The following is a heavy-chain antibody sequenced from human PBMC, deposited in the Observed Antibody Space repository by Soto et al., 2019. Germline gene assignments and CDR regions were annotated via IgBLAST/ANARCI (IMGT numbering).Heavy chain of an antibody. J-gene: IGHJ4*02. CDR2: ISGNGGDT. D-gene: IGHD6-19*01. CDR1: GFTFSSYA. Sequence: EVQLLEYGGGFVQPGGSLRLSCAASGFTFSSYAMTWVRQAPGAGLEWVSRISGNGGDTYYADSVKGRFTISRDNSKNTLYLQMNSLRAEDTAVYYCAKEKGSGWGDFDYWGQGTLVTVSS. V-gene: IGHV3-23*01. CDR3: AKEKGSGWGDFDY.